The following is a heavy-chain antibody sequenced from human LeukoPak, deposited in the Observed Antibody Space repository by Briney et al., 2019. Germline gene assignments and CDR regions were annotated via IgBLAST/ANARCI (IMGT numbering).Heavy chain of an antibody. CDR2: INHSGST. Sequence: SETLSLTCAVYGGSFSGYYWSWIRQPPGKGLEWIGEINHSGSTNYNPSLKSRVTISVDTSKNQFSLKLSSVTAADTAVYYCARGYYFDNSGYYARDPWGQGTLVTVSS. CDR3: ARGYYFDNSGYYARDP. D-gene: IGHD3-22*01. CDR1: GGSFSGYY. J-gene: IGHJ5*02. V-gene: IGHV4-34*01.